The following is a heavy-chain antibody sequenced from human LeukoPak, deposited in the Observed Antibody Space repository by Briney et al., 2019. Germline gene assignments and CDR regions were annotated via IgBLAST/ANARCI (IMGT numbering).Heavy chain of an antibody. CDR2: IDPSDSYT. V-gene: IGHV5-10-1*01. J-gene: IGHJ5*02. Sequence: ESLKISCKGSGYSFTSYWISWVRQMPGKGLEWMGRIDPSDSYTHYSPSFQGHVTISADKSISTAYLQWSSLKASDTAMYYCARGGNWNPWWFDPWGQGTLVTVSS. D-gene: IGHD1-1*01. CDR1: GYSFTSYW. CDR3: ARGGNWNPWWFDP.